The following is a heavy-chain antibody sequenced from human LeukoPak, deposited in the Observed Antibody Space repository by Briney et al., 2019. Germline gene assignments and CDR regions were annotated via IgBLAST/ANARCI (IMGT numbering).Heavy chain of an antibody. CDR1: GSRFTNYW. D-gene: IGHD5-18*01. J-gene: IGHJ4*02. CDR2: IHPGDSGT. V-gene: IGHV5-51*01. CDR3: ARGGTYSYGSSDY. Sequence: GASRKISCKGSGSRFTNYWIGWVRQMPGKGLEWMGIIHPGDSGTRYSPSFQGQVPMSVDESITTAYLQWSSLRASDSAIYYCARGGTYSYGSSDYWGQGTLGTVSP.